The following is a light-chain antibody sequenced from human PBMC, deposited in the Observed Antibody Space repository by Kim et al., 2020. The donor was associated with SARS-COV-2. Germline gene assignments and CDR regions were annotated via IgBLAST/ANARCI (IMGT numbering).Light chain of an antibody. J-gene: IGKJ1*01. CDR1: QSISSSY. CDR3: QQYGGSPWT. V-gene: IGKV3-20*01. Sequence: APGETATLSCRASQSISSSYLAWYQQKPGQAPRLLIYGASTRATGIPDRCSGSGSGTDFTLTISRLEPEDFAVYSCQQYGGSPWTFGQGTKVDIK. CDR2: GAS.